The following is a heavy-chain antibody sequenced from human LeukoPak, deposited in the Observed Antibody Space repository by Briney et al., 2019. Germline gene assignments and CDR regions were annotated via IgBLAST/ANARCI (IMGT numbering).Heavy chain of an antibody. D-gene: IGHD4-17*01. Sequence: GGSLRLSCAASGFTFSDYYMSWIRQAPGKVLEWVSYISSSGSTIYYADSVKGRFTISRDNAKNSLYLQMNSLRAEDTAVYYSARDLNIRDGDYVGPSYYMDVWGKGTTVTVSS. J-gene: IGHJ6*03. CDR2: ISSSGSTI. V-gene: IGHV3-11*04. CDR1: GFTFSDYY. CDR3: ARDLNIRDGDYVGPSYYMDV.